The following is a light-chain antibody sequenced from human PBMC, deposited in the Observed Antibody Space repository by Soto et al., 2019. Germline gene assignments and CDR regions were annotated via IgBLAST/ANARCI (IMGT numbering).Light chain of an antibody. CDR1: QSVSSSY. CDR3: QRYCRSPPWT. Sequence: EIVLTQSPGTLSLSPGERATLSCRASQSVSSSYLAWYQHKPGQAPRLLIYGASSRATGIPDRFSGSGSGTDFTLSITRLEPEDFAVYYCQRYCRSPPWTFGQGTKVEI. J-gene: IGKJ1*01. V-gene: IGKV3-20*01. CDR2: GAS.